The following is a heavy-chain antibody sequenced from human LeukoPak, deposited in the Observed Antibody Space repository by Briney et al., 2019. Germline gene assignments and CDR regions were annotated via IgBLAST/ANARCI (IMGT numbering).Heavy chain of an antibody. J-gene: IGHJ4*02. CDR3: ARERAAAGTRGYFDY. CDR2: IYSGGST. CDR1: GFTVSSNY. V-gene: IGHV3-53*01. Sequence: GRSLRLSCAASGFTVSSNYMSWVRQAPGKWLEWLSVIYSGGSTYYADSVKGRFTISRDNSKNTLFLQMNSMRAEDTAVYYCARERAAAGTRGYFDYWGQGTLVTVSS. D-gene: IGHD6-13*01.